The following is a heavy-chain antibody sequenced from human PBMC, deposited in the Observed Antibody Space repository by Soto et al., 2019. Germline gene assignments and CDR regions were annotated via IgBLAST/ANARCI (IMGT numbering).Heavy chain of an antibody. Sequence: PSETLSLTCTVSGGSISSGDYYWSWIRQPPGKGLEWIGYIYYSGSTYYNPSLKSRVTISVDTSKNQFSLKLSSVTAADTAVYYCARGFWTPAGYFDYWGQGTLVTVSS. V-gene: IGHV4-30-4*01. CDR2: IYYSGST. CDR1: GGSISSGDYY. CDR3: ARGFWTPAGYFDY. J-gene: IGHJ4*02. D-gene: IGHD3-3*01.